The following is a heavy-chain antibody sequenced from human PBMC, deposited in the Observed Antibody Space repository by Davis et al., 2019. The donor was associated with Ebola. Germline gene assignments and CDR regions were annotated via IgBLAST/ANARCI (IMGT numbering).Heavy chain of an antibody. Sequence: SGPTLVKPTQTLTLTCTVSGFSLSTSGVGVGWIRQPPGEALEWLALIYDNGDKRYNPSLKSRLTITKDTSKKQVVLTVTNIDPVDTAIYYCAHVGDGASVRFDYWSQGTLVTVSS. CDR3: AHVGDGASVRFDY. CDR1: GFSLSTSGVG. J-gene: IGHJ4*02. CDR2: IYDNGDK. V-gene: IGHV2-5*01. D-gene: IGHD3-16*01.